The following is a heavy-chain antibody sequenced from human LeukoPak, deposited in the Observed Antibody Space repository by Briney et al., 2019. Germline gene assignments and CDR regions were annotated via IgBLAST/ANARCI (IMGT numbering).Heavy chain of an antibody. Sequence: GRSLRLSCAASGFTFSSYGMHWVRQAPGKGLEWVAVIWYDGRNKYYADSVKGRFTISRDKSTDTLYLQMNSLRAEDTAVYYCARDVNNQFDYWAQGTLVTVSS. CDR2: IWYDGRNK. V-gene: IGHV3-33*01. CDR1: GFTFSSYG. J-gene: IGHJ4*02. D-gene: IGHD1-14*01. CDR3: ARDVNNQFDY.